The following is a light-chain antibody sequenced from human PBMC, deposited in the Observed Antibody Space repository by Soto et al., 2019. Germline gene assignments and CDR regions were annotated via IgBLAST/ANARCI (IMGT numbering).Light chain of an antibody. Sequence: VLTQSPGTLSLTHGERATLSCRASQSVSNSYVAWYQQKPGQAPRRLSYGASNRATGIPDRFSGSGSGTDFTLTISRLEPEDFAVYYCQQYNSSGTFGQGTKVDIK. CDR1: QSVSNSY. J-gene: IGKJ1*01. CDR2: GAS. CDR3: QQYNSSGT. V-gene: IGKV3-20*01.